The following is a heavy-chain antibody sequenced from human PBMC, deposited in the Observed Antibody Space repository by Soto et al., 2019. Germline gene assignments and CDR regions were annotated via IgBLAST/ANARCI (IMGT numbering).Heavy chain of an antibody. CDR3: ARPKVAAMKDQSWFDP. CDR2: IYYSGST. CDR1: GGSISSSSYY. V-gene: IGHV4-39*01. Sequence: QLQLQESGPGLVKPSETLSLTCTVSGGSISSSSYYWGWIRQPPGKGLEWIGSIYYSGSTYYNPSLKSRVTISVDTSKNQFSLKLSSVTAADTAVYYCARPKVAAMKDQSWFDPWGQGTLVTVSS. J-gene: IGHJ5*02. D-gene: IGHD2-15*01.